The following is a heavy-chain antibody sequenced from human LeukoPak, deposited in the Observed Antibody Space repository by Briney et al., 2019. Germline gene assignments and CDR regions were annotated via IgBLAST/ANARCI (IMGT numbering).Heavy chain of an antibody. CDR1: GFTFSSYW. V-gene: IGHV3-7*01. J-gene: IGHJ6*02. Sequence: PGGSLRLSCAASGFTFSSYWMSWVRQAPGKGLEWVANIKQDGSEKYYVDSVKGRFTISRDNSKNTLYLQMNSLRAEDTAVYYCARVGGYCSSTSCYTQNYYYYGMDVWGQGTTVTVSS. CDR3: ARVGGYCSSTSCYTQNYYYYGMDV. D-gene: IGHD2-2*02. CDR2: IKQDGSEK.